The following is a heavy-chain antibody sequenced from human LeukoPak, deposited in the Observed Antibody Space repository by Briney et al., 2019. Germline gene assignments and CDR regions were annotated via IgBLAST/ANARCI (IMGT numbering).Heavy chain of an antibody. CDR1: GDSISSNYW. D-gene: IGHD5-18*01. V-gene: IGHV4-4*02. J-gene: IGHJ4*02. CDR3: ARVSYGGYSAFDY. CDR2: IYHSGST. Sequence: SETLSLTCAVSGDSISSNYWWSWVRQPPGKGLEWIGEIYHSGSTNYSPSLRSRVIISVDKSKNQFSLMLTSVTAADTAVYYCARVSYGGYSAFDYWGQGTLVTVSS.